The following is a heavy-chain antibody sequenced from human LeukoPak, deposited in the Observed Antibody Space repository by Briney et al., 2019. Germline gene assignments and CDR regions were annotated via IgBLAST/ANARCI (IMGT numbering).Heavy chain of an antibody. J-gene: IGHJ4*02. D-gene: IGHD5-18*01. V-gene: IGHV3-21*01. CDR3: AREWTAMVMDY. Sequence: GSLRLSCAASGFTFSSYSMNWVRQAPGKGLEWVSSISSSSSYIYYADSVKGRFTISRDDAKNSLYLQMNSLRAEDTAVYYCAREWTAMVMDYWGQGTLVTVSS. CDR2: ISSSSSYI. CDR1: GFTFSSYS.